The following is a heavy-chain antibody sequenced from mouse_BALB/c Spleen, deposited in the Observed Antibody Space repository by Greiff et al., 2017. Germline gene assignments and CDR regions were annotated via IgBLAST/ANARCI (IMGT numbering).Heavy chain of an antibody. Sequence: EVKLMESGGGLVKPGGSLKLSCAASGFTFSSYAMSWVRQTPEKRLEWVASISSGGSTYYPDSVKGRFTISRDNARNILYLQMSSLRSEDTAMYYCARVELRRNYFDYWGQGTTLTVSS. CDR1: GFTFSSYA. CDR2: ISSGGST. CDR3: ARVELRRNYFDY. J-gene: IGHJ2*01. V-gene: IGHV5-6-5*01. D-gene: IGHD2-4*01.